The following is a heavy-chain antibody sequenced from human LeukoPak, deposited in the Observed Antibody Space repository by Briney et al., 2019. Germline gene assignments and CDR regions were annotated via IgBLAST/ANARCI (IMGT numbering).Heavy chain of an antibody. CDR1: GLTFSNYA. D-gene: IGHD6-19*01. CDR2: ISSSGGPT. V-gene: IGHV3-23*01. Sequence: PGGSLRLSCAASGLTFSNYAMTWVRQAPGKGLEWVSSISSSGGPTYKADSVKGRFTISRDNSKNMMYLQMNSLRDEDTAVYFCARSYSSGWPPTRDPTWFDPRGQGNLVIVSS. J-gene: IGHJ5*02. CDR3: ARSYSSGWPPTRDPTWFDP.